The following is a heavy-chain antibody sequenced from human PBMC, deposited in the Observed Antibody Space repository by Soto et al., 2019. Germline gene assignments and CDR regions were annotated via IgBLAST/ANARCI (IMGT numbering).Heavy chain of an antibody. J-gene: IGHJ3*02. Sequence: ETLSLTCTVSGGSISSYYWSWIRQPPGKGLEWIGYIYYSGSTNYNPSLKSRVTISVDTSKNQFSLKLSSVTAADTAVYYCARSSGIAVAVFRSVFAFDIWGQGTMVTVSS. CDR2: IYYSGST. D-gene: IGHD6-19*01. V-gene: IGHV4-59*01. CDR3: ARSSGIAVAVFRSVFAFDI. CDR1: GGSISSYY.